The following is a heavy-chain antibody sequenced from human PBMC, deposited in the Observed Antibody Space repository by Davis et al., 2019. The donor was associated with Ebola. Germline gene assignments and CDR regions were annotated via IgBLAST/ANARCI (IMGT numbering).Heavy chain of an antibody. CDR3: ASCPYYYYGMDV. Sequence: KVSCKGSGYSFTSYWISWVRQMPGKGLEWMGRIDPSDSYTNYSPSFQGHVTISADKSISTAYLQWSSLKASDTAMYYCASCPYYYYGMDVWGQGTTVTDSS. V-gene: IGHV5-10-1*01. CDR1: GYSFTSYW. CDR2: IDPSDSYT. J-gene: IGHJ6*02.